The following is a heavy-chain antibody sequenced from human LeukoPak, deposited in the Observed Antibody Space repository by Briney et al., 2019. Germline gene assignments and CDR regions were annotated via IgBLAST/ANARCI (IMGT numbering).Heavy chain of an antibody. Sequence: GGSLRLSCAASGFTVRTNYMSWVRRAPGKGLEWVSVIYSGGTTKYAESVRGRFTISRDNSKNPLYLQMNSLRAEDTAVYYCARYYYDSSGYYYFDYWGQGTLVTVSS. CDR3: ARYYYDSSGYYYFDY. CDR2: IYSGGTT. CDR1: GFTVRTNY. V-gene: IGHV3-53*01. J-gene: IGHJ4*02. D-gene: IGHD3-22*01.